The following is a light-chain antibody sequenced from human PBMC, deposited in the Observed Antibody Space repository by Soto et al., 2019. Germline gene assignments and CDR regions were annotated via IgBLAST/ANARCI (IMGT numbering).Light chain of an antibody. Sequence: DIVLTQSPATLSVSPGDRVTLSCRASESLFGFLAWYQQKPGQAPMLLMYVVATRSTGIPARFSGGGSATDFTLTISSLQSEDSAFYFCQSYKAWPLASGLGTRLEI. V-gene: IGKV3-15*01. CDR3: QSYKAWPLA. CDR1: ESLFGF. J-gene: IGKJ2*01. CDR2: VVA.